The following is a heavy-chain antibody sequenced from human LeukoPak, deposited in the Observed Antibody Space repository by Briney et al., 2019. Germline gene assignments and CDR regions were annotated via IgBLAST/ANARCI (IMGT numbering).Heavy chain of an antibody. D-gene: IGHD6-19*01. Sequence: SETLSLTCTVSGDSISSYYWNWLRQPPGKGLEWIGYIYYSGSTNYNPSLKSRVTISVDTSKNQFSLRLSSVTAADTAVYYCARGSPTIALAGPFDYWGQGTLVTVSS. CDR3: ARGSPTIALAGPFDY. J-gene: IGHJ4*02. V-gene: IGHV4-59*01. CDR1: GDSISSYY. CDR2: IYYSGST.